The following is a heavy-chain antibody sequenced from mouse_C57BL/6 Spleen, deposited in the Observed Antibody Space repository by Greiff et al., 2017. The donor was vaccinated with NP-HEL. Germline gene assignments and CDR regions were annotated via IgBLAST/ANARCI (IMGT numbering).Heavy chain of an antibody. CDR2: IRNKANGYTT. J-gene: IGHJ4*01. CDR1: GFTFTDYY. CDR3: ARSTESFCYAMDY. V-gene: IGHV7-3*01. Sequence: EVMLVESGGGLVQPGGSLSLSCAASGFTFTDYYMSWVRQPPGKALEWLGFIRNKANGYTTEYSASVKGQFTISRDNSQSILYLQMNALRAEDSATYYCARSTESFCYAMDYWGQGTSVTVSS.